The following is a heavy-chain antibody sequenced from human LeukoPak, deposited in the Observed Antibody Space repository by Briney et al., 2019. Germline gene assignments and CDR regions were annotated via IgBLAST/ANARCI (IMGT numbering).Heavy chain of an antibody. CDR1: GFTFSGYW. CDR3: ASTIDYYDSSYFDY. CDR2: IKQDGSEK. Sequence: GGSLRLSCAASGFTFSGYWMSWVRQAPGKGLEWVANIKQDGSEKYYVDSVKGQFTISRDNAKNSLYLQMNSLRAEDTAVYYCASTIDYYDSSYFDYWGQGTLVTVSS. J-gene: IGHJ4*02. V-gene: IGHV3-7*01. D-gene: IGHD3-22*01.